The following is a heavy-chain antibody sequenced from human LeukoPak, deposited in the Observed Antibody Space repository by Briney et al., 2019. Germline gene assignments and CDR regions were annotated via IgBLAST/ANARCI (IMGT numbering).Heavy chain of an antibody. CDR3: AREYGSGSYFTKSYFDY. V-gene: IGHV4-38-2*02. J-gene: IGHJ4*02. D-gene: IGHD3-10*01. CDR1: GYSISSGYY. Sequence: SETLSLTCTVSGYSISSGYYWGWIRQPPGKGLEWIGSIYHSGSTYYNPSLKSRVTISVDTSKNQFSLKLSSVTAADTAVYYCAREYGSGSYFTKSYFDYWGQGTLVTVSS. CDR2: IYHSGST.